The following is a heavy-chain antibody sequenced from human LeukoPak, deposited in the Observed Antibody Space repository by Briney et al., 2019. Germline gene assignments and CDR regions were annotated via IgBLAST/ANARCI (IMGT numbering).Heavy chain of an antibody. CDR1: GYTFTDYG. CDR3: ARAWLREVILNLDY. J-gene: IGHJ4*02. Sequence: ASVKVSCKASGYTFTDYGISWVRQAPGQGLEWMGWISASNARTKYGKKFQGRATMTTDTSTSTAHMELRSLTSDDTAVYYCARAWLREVILNLDYWGQGTLVTVSS. D-gene: IGHD3-3*01. CDR2: ISASNART. V-gene: IGHV1-18*01.